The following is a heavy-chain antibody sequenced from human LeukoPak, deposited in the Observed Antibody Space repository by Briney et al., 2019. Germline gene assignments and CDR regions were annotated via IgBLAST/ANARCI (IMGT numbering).Heavy chain of an antibody. CDR2: ITPIFGTA. CDR3: ARGSTYYDFWSGYYAYYYYYYMDV. Sequence: GASVKVSCKASGGTFSSYAISWVREPPGQGLEWMGGITPIFGTADYAQKFQGRVTFTTDESTSTAYMELSSLRPEDTAVYYCARGSTYYDFWSGYYAYYYYYYMDVWGKGTTVTVSS. CDR1: GGTFSSYA. J-gene: IGHJ6*03. V-gene: IGHV1-69*05. D-gene: IGHD3-3*01.